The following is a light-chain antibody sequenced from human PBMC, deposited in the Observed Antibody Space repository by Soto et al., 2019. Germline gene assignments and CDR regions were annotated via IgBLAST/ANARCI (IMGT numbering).Light chain of an antibody. CDR1: QSIRST. Sequence: DIVMTQSPATLSVSPGERATLSCRASQSIRSTLAWYQQKPGQAPRLLIYGASTRATGIPVRFSGSGSGTDFTLSISNLQPEDLGTYYCQQTSSTPTFGGGTKVDIK. V-gene: IGKV3-15*01. J-gene: IGKJ4*01. CDR2: GAS. CDR3: QQTSSTPT.